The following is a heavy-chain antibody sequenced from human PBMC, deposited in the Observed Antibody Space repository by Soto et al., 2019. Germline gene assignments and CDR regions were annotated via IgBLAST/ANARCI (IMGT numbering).Heavy chain of an antibody. D-gene: IGHD3-22*01. V-gene: IGHV1-69*13. CDR3: ASHYEDSSGYYSECFDY. CDR1: GGTFSSYA. CDR2: IIPIFGTA. J-gene: IGHJ4*02. Sequence: GASVQVSCKASGGTFSSYAISWVRQAPGQGLEWMGGIIPIFGTANYAQKFQGRVTITADESTSTAYMELSSLRSEDTAVYYCASHYEDSSGYYSECFDYWGQGTLVTLSS.